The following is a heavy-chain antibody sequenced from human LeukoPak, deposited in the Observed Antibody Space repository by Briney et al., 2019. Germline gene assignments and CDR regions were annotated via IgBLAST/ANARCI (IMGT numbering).Heavy chain of an antibody. Sequence: GASGKLSCKVSGYTLTELSMHWVRRARGKGVEGRGGCDPEDGVTIDAQKFKRSVTMTDDTSTHTASMEMSRLRYDDTAVYYRAPGSYYASGSYHGAYGMDVWGQGTTVTVS. CDR3: APGSYYASGSYHGAYGMDV. J-gene: IGHJ6*01. CDR1: GYTLTELS. CDR2: CDPEDGVT. V-gene: IGHV1-24*01. D-gene: IGHD3-10*01.